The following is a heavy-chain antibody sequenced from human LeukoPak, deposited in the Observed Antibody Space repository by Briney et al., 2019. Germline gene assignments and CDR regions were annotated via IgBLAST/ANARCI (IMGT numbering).Heavy chain of an antibody. CDR2: IYYSGST. Sequence: SETLSLTCTVSGGSISSGGYYWSWIRQPPGKGLEWIGYIYYSGSTSYNPSLKGRVTISVDTSKNQFSLKLSSVTAADTAVYYCARSPLITMVRGVIMFDYWGQGTLVTVSS. CDR3: ARSPLITMVRGVIMFDY. D-gene: IGHD3-10*01. V-gene: IGHV4-61*08. CDR1: GGSISSGGYY. J-gene: IGHJ4*02.